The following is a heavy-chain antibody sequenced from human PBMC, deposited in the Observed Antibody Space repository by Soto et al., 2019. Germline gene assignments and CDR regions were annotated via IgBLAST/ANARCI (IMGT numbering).Heavy chain of an antibody. Sequence: SETLSLTCAVYGGSFSGYYWSWIRQPPGKGLEWIGEINHSGSPNYNPSLKSRVTISVDTSKNQFSLKLSSVTAADTAVYYCARGAPQGMDVWGKGTTVTVSS. V-gene: IGHV4-34*01. J-gene: IGHJ6*03. CDR1: GGSFSGYY. CDR3: ARGAPQGMDV. CDR2: INHSGSP.